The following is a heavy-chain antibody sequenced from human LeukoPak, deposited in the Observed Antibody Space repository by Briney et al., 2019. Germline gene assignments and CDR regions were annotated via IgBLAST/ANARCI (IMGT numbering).Heavy chain of an antibody. J-gene: IGHJ3*02. CDR3: ASGSYDSSGYYYEPMWDAFDI. V-gene: IGHV1-2*02. CDR1: GYTFTGYY. Sequence: ASVKVSCKASGYTFTGYYMHWVRQAPGQGLEWMGWINPNSCGTNYAQKFQGRVTMTGDTSNSTAYMELRRLRSDDKAVYYCASGSYDSSGYYYEPMWDAFDIWGQGTMVTVSS. D-gene: IGHD3-22*01. CDR2: INPNSCGT.